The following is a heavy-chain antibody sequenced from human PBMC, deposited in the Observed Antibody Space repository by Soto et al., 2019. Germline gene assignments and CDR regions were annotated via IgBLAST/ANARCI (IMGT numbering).Heavy chain of an antibody. J-gene: IGHJ6*02. CDR2: IYYSGST. Sequence: SETLSLTCTVSGGSISSYYWSWIRQPPGKGLEWIGYIYYSGSTNYNPSLKSRVTISVDTSKNQFSLKLSSVTAADTAVYYCARAPATADYYYYGMDVWGQGTTVTVSS. CDR1: GGSISSYY. CDR3: ARAPATADYYYYGMDV. V-gene: IGHV4-59*01. D-gene: IGHD5-12*01.